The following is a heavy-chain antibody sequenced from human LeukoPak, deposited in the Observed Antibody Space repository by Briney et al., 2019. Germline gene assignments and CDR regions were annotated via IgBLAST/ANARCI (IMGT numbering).Heavy chain of an antibody. D-gene: IGHD2-2*02. Sequence: GGSLRLSCAASGFTFDDYGMSWVRQAPGKGLEWVSGINWNGGSTGYADSVKGRFTTSRDNAKNSLYLQMNSLRADDTALYYCARGDTTAIRDFDYWGQGTLVTVSS. CDR2: INWNGGST. V-gene: IGHV3-20*04. J-gene: IGHJ4*02. CDR1: GFTFDDYG. CDR3: ARGDTTAIRDFDY.